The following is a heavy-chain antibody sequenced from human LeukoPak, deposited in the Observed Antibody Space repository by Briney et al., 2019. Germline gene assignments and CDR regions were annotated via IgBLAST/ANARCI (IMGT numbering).Heavy chain of an antibody. CDR3: ARGYYYDSSGYYYGMDV. Sequence: VKVSFKASGYIFTDYYMHWVRQAPGQELGWMGRINPNSGGTNYAQKFQGRVTMTRDTSVSTAYMELSRLRSDDTAVYYCARGYYYDSSGYYYGMDVWGQGTTVTVSS. V-gene: IGHV1-2*06. CDR1: GYIFTDYY. CDR2: INPNSGGT. J-gene: IGHJ6*02. D-gene: IGHD3-22*01.